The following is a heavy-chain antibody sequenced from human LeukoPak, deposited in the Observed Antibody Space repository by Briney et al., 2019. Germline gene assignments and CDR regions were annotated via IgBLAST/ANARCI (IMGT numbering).Heavy chain of an antibody. D-gene: IGHD3-16*01. CDR3: ARRWGTTFDI. CDR2: IYSDGTT. Sequence: GGSLRLSCAASGLIVSSHYVSWVRQAPVKGLEWVSIIYSDGTTYYADSVKGRFTISRDSSKNTLYLQMHSLRAEDTAVYYCARRWGTTFDIWGQGTMVTVSS. J-gene: IGHJ3*02. V-gene: IGHV3-53*01. CDR1: GLIVSSHY.